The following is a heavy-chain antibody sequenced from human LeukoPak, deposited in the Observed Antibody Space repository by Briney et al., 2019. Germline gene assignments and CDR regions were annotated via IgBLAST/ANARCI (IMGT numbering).Heavy chain of an antibody. J-gene: IGHJ4*02. CDR2: INQDGSEK. CDR1: GFSFNNDW. CDR3: TRRLDE. D-gene: IGHD3-16*01. Sequence: QPGGSLRLSCATSGFSFNNDWMDRVRQAPGKGLEWVANINQDGSEKNCLDSVKGRFTISRNNAQNSLYLQMNGLRVEDTAVYYCTRRLDEWGQGTLVTVSS. V-gene: IGHV3-7*01.